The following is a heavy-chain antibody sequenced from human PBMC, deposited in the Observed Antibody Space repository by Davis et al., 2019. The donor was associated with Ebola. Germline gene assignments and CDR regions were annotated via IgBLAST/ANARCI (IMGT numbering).Heavy chain of an antibody. Sequence: PGGSLRPSFAASGFLFSSYAMSWVRQAPGRGLEWVSSISASGGDTSYADSVTGRIVMSRDNSNDTLYLRMNNLRAEDTAIYYCAKDLTSYYGSRESFDYWGQGIQVTVSS. CDR3: AKDLTSYYGSRESFDY. D-gene: IGHD3-10*01. CDR1: GFLFSSYA. J-gene: IGHJ4*02. CDR2: ISASGGDT. V-gene: IGHV3-23*01.